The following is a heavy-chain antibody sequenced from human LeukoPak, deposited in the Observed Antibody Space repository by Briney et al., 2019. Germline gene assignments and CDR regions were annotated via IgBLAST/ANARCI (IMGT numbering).Heavy chain of an antibody. J-gene: IGHJ4*02. V-gene: IGHV4-59*01. CDR3: ARGGSGTYYHY. CDR1: GGSITSYH. CDR2: IYYSGST. Sequence: SETLSLTCTVSGGSITSYHYSWIRQPPGKGLERIGYIYYSGSTNYNPSLKSRVTISVDTSKNQFSLKLSSVTAADTAVYYCARGGSGTYYHYWGQGTLVTVSS. D-gene: IGHD1-26*01.